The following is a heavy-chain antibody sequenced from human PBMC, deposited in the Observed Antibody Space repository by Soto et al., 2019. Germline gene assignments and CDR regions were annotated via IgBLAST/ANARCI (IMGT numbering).Heavy chain of an antibody. J-gene: IGHJ3*02. D-gene: IGHD6-19*01. CDR1: GYTFTSYA. V-gene: IGHV1-3*01. CDR3: ARDLPGWSAFDI. Sequence: QVQLVQSGAEVKKPGASVKVSCKASGYTFTSYAMHWVRQAPGQRLEWMGWINAGNGNTKYSQKFQGRVAITRDTSASTAYMELSSLRSEDTAVYYCARDLPGWSAFDIWGQGTMVTVSS. CDR2: INAGNGNT.